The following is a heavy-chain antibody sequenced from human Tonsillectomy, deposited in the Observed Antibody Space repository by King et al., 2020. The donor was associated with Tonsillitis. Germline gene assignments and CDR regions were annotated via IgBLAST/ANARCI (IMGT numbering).Heavy chain of an antibody. Sequence: VQLVESGGGVVQPGRSLRLSCAASGFTFRSYGMHWVRQAPGKGLEWVAVISYDGNNKYYADSVKGRFTISRDNSKNRLYLQMNSLRVEDTAVYYCARDDTAGLSRTVTKYYYYGMDVWGQGTTVTVSS. J-gene: IGHJ6*02. D-gene: IGHD4-17*01. CDR2: ISYDGNNK. CDR3: ARDDTAGLSRTVTKYYYYGMDV. CDR1: GFTFRSYG. V-gene: IGHV3-33*05.